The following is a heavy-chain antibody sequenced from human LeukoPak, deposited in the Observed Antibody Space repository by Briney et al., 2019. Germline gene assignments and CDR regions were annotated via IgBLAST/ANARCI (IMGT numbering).Heavy chain of an antibody. Sequence: GASVKVSCKASGYTFTSYYMHWVRQAPGQGLEWMGIINPSGSSTSYAQKFQGRVTMTRDTSTSTVYMELSSLRSEDTAVYYCAREVPIAAAGPKPGGFQHWGQGTLVTVSS. V-gene: IGHV1-46*01. CDR3: AREVPIAAAGPKPGGFQH. CDR1: GYTFTSYY. J-gene: IGHJ1*01. D-gene: IGHD6-13*01. CDR2: INPSGSST.